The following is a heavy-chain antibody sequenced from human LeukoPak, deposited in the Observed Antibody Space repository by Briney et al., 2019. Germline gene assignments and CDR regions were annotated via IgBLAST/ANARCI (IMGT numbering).Heavy chain of an antibody. J-gene: IGHJ4*02. CDR3: ARDNRGGGYGDY. CDR2: IKRDATER. V-gene: IGHV3-7*01. D-gene: IGHD3-16*01. Sequence: GGPLRLSCAASGFTFSSYWMKWVRQAPGKGLEWVANIKRDATERYYLDSVEGRFTISRDNAKNSLYPQMNSLRAEDTAVYYCARDNRGGGYGDYWGQGTLVTVSS. CDR1: GFTFSSYW.